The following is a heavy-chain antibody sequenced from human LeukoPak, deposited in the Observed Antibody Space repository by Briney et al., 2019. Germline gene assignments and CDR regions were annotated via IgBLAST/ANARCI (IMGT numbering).Heavy chain of an antibody. D-gene: IGHD3-9*01. J-gene: IGHJ4*02. CDR1: GFTFSSYS. CDR3: ARDNYDILTGYYIFDY. CDR2: IISSSSNI. Sequence: PGGYVSLSCAASGFTFSSYSMNWVRQAPGKGLEWVSSIISSSSNIYYADSVQGRFTISTDNATSSLYLQMSSLRAEDTAVYYCARDNYDILTGYYIFDYWGQGTLVTVSS. V-gene: IGHV3-21*01.